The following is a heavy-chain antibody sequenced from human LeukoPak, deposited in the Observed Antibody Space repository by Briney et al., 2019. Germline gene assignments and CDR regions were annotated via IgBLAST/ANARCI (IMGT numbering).Heavy chain of an antibody. V-gene: IGHV4-59*08. CDR1: GDSVSSYY. D-gene: IGHD3-10*01. CDR3: ASSPRGTEYFHH. J-gene: IGHJ1*01. Sequence: PSETLSLTCTVSGDSVSSYYWSWIRQPPEKGLEWIGDVSYSGSANYNPSLRGRVTISIDTSKNQFSLKLSSVTAADTAVYYCASSPRGTEYFHHWGQGTLVTVSS. CDR2: VSYSGSA.